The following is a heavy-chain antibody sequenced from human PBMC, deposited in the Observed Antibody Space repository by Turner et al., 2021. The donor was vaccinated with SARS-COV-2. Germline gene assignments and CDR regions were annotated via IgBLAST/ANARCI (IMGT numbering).Heavy chain of an antibody. CDR3: ARLDDSGHWGAFDI. CDR1: GITFSSRG. Sequence: QVQLVESGGGVVQPGRSLRLSCAASGITFSSRGMHWVRQAPGKGLEWVAVIWNDGSQKYYADSVKGRFTISRDNSKNMGYLQMNSLRAEDTAVYYCARLDDSGHWGAFDIWGQGTMVTVSS. J-gene: IGHJ3*02. CDR2: IWNDGSQK. V-gene: IGHV3-33*01. D-gene: IGHD3-22*01.